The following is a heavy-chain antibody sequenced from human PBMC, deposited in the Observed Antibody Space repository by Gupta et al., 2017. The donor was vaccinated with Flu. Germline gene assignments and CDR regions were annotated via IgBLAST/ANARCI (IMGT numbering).Heavy chain of an antibody. D-gene: IGHD3-9*01. CDR2: ITHNSRDI. Sequence: EVQLVESGGGLVEPGGSLRLSCAVSGIKFSAYSFKWVRQAPGKGLEWVSAITHNSRDIYYADSVKGRFTVSKDNAGNSLYLQMNSLRAEDTAVYYCARARGNDWYLDYWGQGTLVTVSS. V-gene: IGHV3-21*06. CDR1: GIKFSAYS. CDR3: ARARGNDWYLDY. J-gene: IGHJ4*02.